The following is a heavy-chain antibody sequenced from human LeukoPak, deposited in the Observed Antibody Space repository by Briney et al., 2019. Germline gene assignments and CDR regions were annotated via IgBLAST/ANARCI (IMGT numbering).Heavy chain of an antibody. CDR1: TDSFSSHY. CDR3: ARGLKYYDFWSGHYTDYYYYMDV. V-gene: IGHV4-59*11. D-gene: IGHD3-3*01. Sequence: PSETLSLTCAVSTDSFSSHYWSWVRQPPGKGLEWIGYISYIGSTNYNPSLKSRVTISIDTAKNQFSLRLRSVTAADTAVYYCARGLKYYDFWSGHYTDYYYYMDVWGKGTTVTVSS. J-gene: IGHJ6*03. CDR2: ISYIGST.